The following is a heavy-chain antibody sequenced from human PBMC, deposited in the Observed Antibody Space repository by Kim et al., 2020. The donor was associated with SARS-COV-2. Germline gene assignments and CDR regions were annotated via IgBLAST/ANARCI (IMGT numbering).Heavy chain of an antibody. D-gene: IGHD2-2*01. J-gene: IGHJ4*01. CDR1: GFTFGTYA. V-gene: IGHV3-23*01. CDR2: ISGSGGST. CDR3: ARTRSCSSSSSYVDY. Sequence: GGSLRLSCAASGFTFGTYAMSWVRQAPGKGLEWVSGISGSGGSTYYADSVKGRFTISRDSSKNTLYLQMNSLTADDTALYYCARTRSCSSSSSYVDYWG.